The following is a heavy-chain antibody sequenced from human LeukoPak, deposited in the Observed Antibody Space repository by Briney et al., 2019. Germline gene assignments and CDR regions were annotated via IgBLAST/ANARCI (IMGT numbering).Heavy chain of an antibody. V-gene: IGHV3-9*01. D-gene: IGHD6-6*01. CDR2: ISWNSDSI. Sequence: GRSLRLSCAASGFTFDDYAMHWVRQAPGKGLEWVSGISWNSDSIGYADSVKGRFTISRDNAKNSLYLQMNSLRAEDTALYYCAKGAWEAARQPGDWFDPWGQGTLVTVSS. CDR3: AKGAWEAARQPGDWFDP. CDR1: GFTFDDYA. J-gene: IGHJ5*02.